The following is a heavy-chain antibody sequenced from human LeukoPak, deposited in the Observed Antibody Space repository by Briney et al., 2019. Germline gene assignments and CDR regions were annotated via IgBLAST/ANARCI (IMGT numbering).Heavy chain of an antibody. CDR2: ISYDGSNK. D-gene: IGHD6-13*01. CDR1: GFTFSSYG. J-gene: IGHJ1*01. V-gene: IGHV3-30*18. Sequence: GGSLRLSCAASGFTFSSYGMHWVRQAPGKGLEWVAVISYDGSNKYYADSVKGRFTTSRDNSKNTLYLQMNSLGAEDTAVYYCANDARYSSSWYKNEYFQHWGQGTLVTVSS. CDR3: ANDARYSSSWYKNEYFQH.